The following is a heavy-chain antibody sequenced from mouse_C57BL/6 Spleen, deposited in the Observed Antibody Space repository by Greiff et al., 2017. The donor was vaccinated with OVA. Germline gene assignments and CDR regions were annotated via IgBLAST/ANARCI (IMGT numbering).Heavy chain of an antibody. CDR3: ARGSYGNYAWFAY. CDR2: LWSGGST. CDR1: GFSLTSYG. D-gene: IGHD2-1*01. V-gene: IGHV2-2*01. J-gene: IGHJ3*01. Sequence: VQGVESGPGLVQPSQSLSITCTVSGFSLTSYGVHWVRQSPGKGLEWLGVLWSGGSTDYNAAFISRLSISKDNSKSQVFFKMNSLQADDTAIYYCARGSYGNYAWFAYWGQGTLVTVSA.